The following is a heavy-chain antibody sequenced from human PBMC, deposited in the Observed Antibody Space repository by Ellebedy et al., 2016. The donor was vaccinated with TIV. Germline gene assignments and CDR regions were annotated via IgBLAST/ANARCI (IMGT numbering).Heavy chain of an antibody. V-gene: IGHV3-30*03. J-gene: IGHJ4*02. CDR2: ISSDGSNK. CDR1: GFTFRSHG. D-gene: IGHD3-10*01. CDR3: ARGGSSGSSDY. Sequence: GGSLRLXXVASGFTFRSHGIYWVRHAPGKGLEWVAVISSDGSNKYYADSVKGRFTISRDNSKNTLYLQMNSLRTDDMAVYYCARGGSSGSSDYWGQGTLVTVSS.